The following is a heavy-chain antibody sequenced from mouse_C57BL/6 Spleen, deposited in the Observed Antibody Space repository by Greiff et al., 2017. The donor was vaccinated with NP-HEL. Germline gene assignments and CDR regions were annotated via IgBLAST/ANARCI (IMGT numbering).Heavy chain of an antibody. D-gene: IGHD1-1*01. CDR2: IYPSDSET. CDR3: ARYGSSHWYFDV. V-gene: IGHV1-61*01. J-gene: IGHJ1*03. CDR1: GYTFTSYW. Sequence: QVQLQQPGAELVRPGSSVKLSCKASGYTFTSYWMDWVKQRPGQGLERIGNIYPSDSETHYNQKFKDKATLTVDKSSSTAYMQLSSLTSEDSAVYYCARYGSSHWYFDVWGTGTTVTVSS.